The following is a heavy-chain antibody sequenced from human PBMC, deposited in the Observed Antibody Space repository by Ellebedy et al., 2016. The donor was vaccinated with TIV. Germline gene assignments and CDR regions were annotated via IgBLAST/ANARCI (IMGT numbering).Heavy chain of an antibody. CDR3: ARRGSYGDYAVQVNSWFDT. V-gene: IGHV3-7*01. D-gene: IGHD4-17*01. CDR2: IYQDGSDQ. J-gene: IGHJ5*02. CDR1: EFSFRSYW. Sequence: PGGSLRLSCAAFEFSFRSYWMAWVRQAPGKGLEWVANIYQDGSDQYYADSVKGRFTISRDNANKSLFLQMNSLRVDDTAVYYCARRGSYGDYAVQVNSWFDTWGQGTLVSVSS.